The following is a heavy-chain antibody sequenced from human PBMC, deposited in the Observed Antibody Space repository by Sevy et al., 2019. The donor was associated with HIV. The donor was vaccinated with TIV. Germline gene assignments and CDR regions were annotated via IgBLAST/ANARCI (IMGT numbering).Heavy chain of an antibody. J-gene: IGHJ4*02. Sequence: LPETLSLTCTVSGASISNTDYYWGWIRQSPGKGLEWIASLRHGGYNFYNPSLKSRVTISADTSKNQFSLKLSSVSAADTSIYYCVGPKLTYISGWHYFDYWGQGTVVTVSS. CDR1: GASISNTDYY. CDR2: LRHGGYN. D-gene: IGHD3-22*01. CDR3: VGPKLTYISGWHYFDY. V-gene: IGHV4-39*01.